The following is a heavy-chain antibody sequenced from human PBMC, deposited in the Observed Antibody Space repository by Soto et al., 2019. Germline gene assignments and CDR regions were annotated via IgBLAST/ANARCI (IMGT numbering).Heavy chain of an antibody. CDR2: ISSSSRTI. CDR3: ARGRWDVGTYWNLEV. V-gene: IGHV3-48*02. J-gene: IGHJ2*01. CDR1: GFTLSGYS. D-gene: IGHD1-26*01. Sequence: DVQLVESGGGIVHPGGSLGLSCVASGFTLSGYSMNWVRQATGKGLEWVSHISSSSRTIYYADSAKGRLTISRDNAKNSVFLQLNSLRHDETAVYYWARGRWDVGTYWNLEVWGRGTLITVSS.